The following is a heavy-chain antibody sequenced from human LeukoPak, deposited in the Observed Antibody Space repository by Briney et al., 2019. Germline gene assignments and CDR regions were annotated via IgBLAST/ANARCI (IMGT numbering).Heavy chain of an antibody. CDR1: GYSFASYW. J-gene: IGHJ4*02. D-gene: IGHD4-11*01. CDR3: ARRITTGAFDY. CDR2: IYPGDSNT. Sequence: GESLKISCKGSGYSFASYWIGWVRQMPGKGLEWMGIIYPGDSNTRYSPSFQGQATISVDKSISAAYLQWSGLQASDTAMYFCARRITTGAFDYWGQGTLVTVSP. V-gene: IGHV5-51*01.